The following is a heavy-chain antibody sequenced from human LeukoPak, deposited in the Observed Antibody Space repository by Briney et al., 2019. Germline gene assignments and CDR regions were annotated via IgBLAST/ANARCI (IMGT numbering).Heavy chain of an antibody. CDR3: ARRGSGSYPHYGMDV. Sequence: SETLSLTCTVSGGSISSSSYYWGWIRQPPGKGLEWIGSIYYNGSTYYNPSLKSRVTISVDTSKNQFSLKLSSVTAADTAVYYCARRGSGSYPHYGMDVWGQGTTVTVSS. CDR1: GGSISSSSYY. CDR2: IYYNGST. D-gene: IGHD1-26*01. V-gene: IGHV4-39*01. J-gene: IGHJ6*02.